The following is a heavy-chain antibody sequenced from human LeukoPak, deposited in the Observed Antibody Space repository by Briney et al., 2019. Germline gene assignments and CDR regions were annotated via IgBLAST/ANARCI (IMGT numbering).Heavy chain of an antibody. J-gene: IGHJ5*02. V-gene: IGHV1-24*01. D-gene: IGHD2-2*01. Sequence: ASVKVSCKASGYTLTELSMHWVRQAPGKGLEWMGGFDPEDGETIYAQKFQGGVTMTEDTSTDTAYMELSSLRSEDTAVYYCATMGSSSSGRWFDPWGQGTLVTVSS. CDR2: FDPEDGET. CDR3: ATMGSSSSGRWFDP. CDR1: GYTLTELS.